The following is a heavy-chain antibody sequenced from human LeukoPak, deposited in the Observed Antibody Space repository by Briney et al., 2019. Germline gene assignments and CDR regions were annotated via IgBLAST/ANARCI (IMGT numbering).Heavy chain of an antibody. Sequence: PGGSLRLSCAASGFTFSDYYMSWIRQAPGKGLEWVSYISSSGSTIYYADSVKGRFTISRDNAKNSLYLQMNSLRDEDTAVYFCARDHIWAFDAWSQGTMVTVSS. J-gene: IGHJ3*01. CDR2: ISSSGSTI. V-gene: IGHV3-11*04. CDR3: ARDHIWAFDA. CDR1: GFTFSDYY.